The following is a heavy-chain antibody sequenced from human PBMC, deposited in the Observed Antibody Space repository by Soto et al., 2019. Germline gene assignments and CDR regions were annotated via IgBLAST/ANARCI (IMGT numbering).Heavy chain of an antibody. Sequence: VQLVQSGVEVKKPGASVKVSCKASGYTFTNYGISWVRQAPGQGLEWMGWINTYNGNTNYAQKVQGRVTMTTETSTSTAYMELRSLRSADTAVYYCARDLLYSTRSTVRFDIWGQGTMLTVSS. CDR1: GYTFTNYG. D-gene: IGHD6-13*01. J-gene: IGHJ3*02. V-gene: IGHV1-18*01. CDR2: INTYNGNT. CDR3: ARDLLYSTRSTVRFDI.